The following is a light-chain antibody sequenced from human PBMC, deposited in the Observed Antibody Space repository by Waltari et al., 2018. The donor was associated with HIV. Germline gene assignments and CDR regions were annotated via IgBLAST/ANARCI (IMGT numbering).Light chain of an antibody. J-gene: IGKJ3*01. CDR3: QHLNSFPPFT. CDR2: AAS. V-gene: IGKV1-9*01. Sequence: DFQLNQSPSFLSASVGDRVVITCRASQGISSNLAWYQQKPGLAPKLLIYAASSLPSGVPSRFSGGGSGTQFTLTIRNLQPEDFATYYCQHLNSFPPFTFGPGTTVDVK. CDR1: QGISSN.